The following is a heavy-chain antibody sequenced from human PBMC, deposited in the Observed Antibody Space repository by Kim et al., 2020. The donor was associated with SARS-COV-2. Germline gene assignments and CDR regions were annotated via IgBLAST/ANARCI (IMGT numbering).Heavy chain of an antibody. CDR3: ARDLWITSGGAFDI. Sequence: SETLSLTCTVSGGSISSYYWSWIRQPPGKGLEWIGYIYYSGSTNYNPSLKSRVTISVDTSKNQFSLKLSSVTAADTAVYYCARDLWITSGGAFDIWGQGT. D-gene: IGHD3-10*01. V-gene: IGHV4-59*01. CDR1: GGSISSYY. J-gene: IGHJ3*02. CDR2: IYYSGST.